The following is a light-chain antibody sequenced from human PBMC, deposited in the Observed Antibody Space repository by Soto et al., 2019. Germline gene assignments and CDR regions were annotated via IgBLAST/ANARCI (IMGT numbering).Light chain of an antibody. CDR3: SSFTNSLTLV. V-gene: IGLV2-14*01. Sequence: QSALTQPASVSGSPGQSITISCTGTSSDVGGYNYVSWYQQHPGKAPKLIIYEVSNRPSGVSNRFSGSKSGNTASLTISGLQADDEADYYCSSFTNSLTLVFGGGTKVTVL. CDR2: EVS. CDR1: SSDVGGYNY. J-gene: IGLJ3*02.